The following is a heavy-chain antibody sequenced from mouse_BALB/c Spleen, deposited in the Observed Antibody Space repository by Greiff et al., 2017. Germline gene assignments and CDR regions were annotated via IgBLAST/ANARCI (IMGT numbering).Heavy chain of an antibody. CDR3: ARMTGAMDY. CDR2: IDPYNGGT. CDR1: GFNIKDTY. D-gene: IGHD4-1*01. Sequence: VQLQQSGAELVKPGASVKLSCTASGFNIKDTYMHWVKQRPEQGLEWIGYIDPYNGGTSYNQKFKGKATLTVDKSSSTAYMHLNSLTSEDSAVYYCARMTGAMDYWGQGTSVTVSS. J-gene: IGHJ4*01. V-gene: IGHV14-3*02.